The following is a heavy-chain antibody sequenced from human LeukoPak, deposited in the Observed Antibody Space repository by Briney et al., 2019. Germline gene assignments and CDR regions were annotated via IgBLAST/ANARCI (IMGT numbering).Heavy chain of an antibody. V-gene: IGHV3-23*01. Sequence: PGGSLRLSCAASGFTFSSYAMSWVRQAPGKGLEWVSGIGGSGDTTYYADSVKGRFTISRDNSKNTLYLQMNSLRAEDTAVYYCAKMVREFYTISYYFDYWGQGTLVTVSS. CDR3: AKMVREFYTISYYFDY. CDR2: IGGSGDTT. D-gene: IGHD2-8*01. J-gene: IGHJ4*02. CDR1: GFTFSSYA.